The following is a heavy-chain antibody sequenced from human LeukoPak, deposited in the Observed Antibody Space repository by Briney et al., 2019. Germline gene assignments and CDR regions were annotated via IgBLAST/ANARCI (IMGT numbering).Heavy chain of an antibody. CDR3: ARSSSWPYYYYMDV. CDR1: GFTFSSYE. D-gene: IGHD6-13*01. V-gene: IGHV3-48*03. J-gene: IGHJ6*03. CDR2: ISSSGSTI. Sequence: GGSLRLSCAASGFTFSSYEMNWVRQAPGKGLEWVSYISSSGSTIYYADSVKGRFTISRDNAKNSLYLQMNSLRAEDTAVYYCARSSSWPYYYYMDVWGKGTTVTVSS.